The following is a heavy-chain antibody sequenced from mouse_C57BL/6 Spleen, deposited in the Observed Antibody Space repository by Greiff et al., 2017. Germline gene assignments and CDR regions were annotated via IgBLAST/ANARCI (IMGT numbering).Heavy chain of an antibody. CDR2: ISYSGST. Sequence: EVQLQQSGPGLAKPSQTLSLTCSVTGYSITSDYWNWIRTFPGNKLEYMGYISYSGSTYYNPSLKSRISITRDTSKNQYYLQLNSVTTEDTATYYCARRDYDSYYFDYWGQGTTLTVSS. D-gene: IGHD2-4*01. CDR1: GYSITSDY. J-gene: IGHJ2*01. V-gene: IGHV3-8*01. CDR3: ARRDYDSYYFDY.